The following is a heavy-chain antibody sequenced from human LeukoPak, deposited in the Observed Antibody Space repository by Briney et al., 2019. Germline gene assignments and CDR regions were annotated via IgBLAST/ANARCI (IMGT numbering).Heavy chain of an antibody. D-gene: IGHD3-16*02. CDR1: GFTFSDYY. CDR2: ISSSGSTI. Sequence: PGGSLRLSCAASGFTFSDYYMSWIRQAPGKGLEWVSYISSSGSTIYYADSVKGRFTISRDNAKNSLYLQMNSLRAEDTAVYYCARAYYDYVWGSYRYGGNWFDPWGQGTLVTVSS. V-gene: IGHV3-11*01. J-gene: IGHJ5*02. CDR3: ARAYYDYVWGSYRYGGNWFDP.